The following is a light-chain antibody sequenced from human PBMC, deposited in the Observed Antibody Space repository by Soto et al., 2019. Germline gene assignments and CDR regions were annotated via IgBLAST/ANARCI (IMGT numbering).Light chain of an antibody. Sequence: DIQMTQSPSSLSASVGDRVTITCRASQGFRNDLGWYQQKLGKAPKRMIYAASSLQSGVPSSFSGSGSGTEFTLTISSLQPEDFATYYCLQHNSYPRMFGQGTKVEIK. J-gene: IGKJ1*01. V-gene: IGKV1-17*01. CDR3: LQHNSYPRM. CDR1: QGFRND. CDR2: AAS.